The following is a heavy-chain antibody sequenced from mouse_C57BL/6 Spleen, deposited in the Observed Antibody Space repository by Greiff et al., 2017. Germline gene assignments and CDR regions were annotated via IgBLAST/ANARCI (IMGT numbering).Heavy chain of an antibody. Sequence: ESGPGLVKPSQSLSLTCSVTGYSITSGYYWNWIRQFPGNKLEWMGYISYDGSNNYNPSLKNRIAITRDTSKNQFFLKLNSVTTEDTAAYYCARPYGNFFDYWGQGTTLTVSS. V-gene: IGHV3-6*01. J-gene: IGHJ2*01. CDR1: GYSITSGYY. CDR3: ARPYGNFFDY. D-gene: IGHD2-1*01. CDR2: ISYDGSN.